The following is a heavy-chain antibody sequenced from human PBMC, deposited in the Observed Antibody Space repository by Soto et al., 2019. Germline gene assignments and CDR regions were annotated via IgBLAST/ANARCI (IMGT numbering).Heavy chain of an antibody. CDR3: ARDKEENYYGSSPVGCRTGINYYYGMDG. CDR2: ISYDGSNK. Sequence: QVQLVESGGGVVQPGRSLRLSCAASGFTFSSYAMHWVRQAPGKGLEWVAVISYDGSNKYYADSVKGRFTISRDNSKNTLYLQRNSLRAEDTAVYYCARDKEENYYGSSPVGCRTGINYYYGMDGWGQGTTVTVCS. J-gene: IGHJ6*02. D-gene: IGHD3-10*01. V-gene: IGHV3-30-3*01. CDR1: GFTFSSYA.